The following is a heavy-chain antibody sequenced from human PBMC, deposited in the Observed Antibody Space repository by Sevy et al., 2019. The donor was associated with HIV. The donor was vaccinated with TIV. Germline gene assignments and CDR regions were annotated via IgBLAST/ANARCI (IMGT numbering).Heavy chain of an antibody. J-gene: IGHJ6*02. D-gene: IGHD2-15*01. CDR3: AKDDDSSAFCYNMDV. CDR2: ISSSGDST. V-gene: IGHV3-23*01. CDR1: GFNFRVYG. Sequence: GGSLRLSCAASGFNFRVYGMTWVRQAPGKGLEWVSGISSSGDSTYYADSVKGRFAISRDNSRKTLSLQMNSLIAEDTAVYYCAKDDDSSAFCYNMDVWGQGTTVTVSS.